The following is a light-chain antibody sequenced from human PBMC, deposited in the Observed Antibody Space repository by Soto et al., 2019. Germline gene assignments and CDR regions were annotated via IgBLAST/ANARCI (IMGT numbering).Light chain of an antibody. Sequence: LTQPASVSGSPGQSITISCTGTSSDVGSYSLLSWYQHHPGKAPKLIIYEDIKGPSGVSNRFSGSKSGNTASLRISGLQAEDEADYYCYTYAGGSTYLFGTGTRSPS. V-gene: IGLV2-23*01. CDR3: YTYAGGSTYL. CDR1: SSDVGSYSL. CDR2: EDI. J-gene: IGLJ1*01.